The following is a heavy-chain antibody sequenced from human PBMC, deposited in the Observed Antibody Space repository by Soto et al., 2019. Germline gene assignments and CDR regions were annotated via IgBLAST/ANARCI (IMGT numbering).Heavy chain of an antibody. D-gene: IGHD4-17*01. Sequence: SSGTLSLTCTVSGGSISSYYWSWIRQPPGKGLEWIGYIYYSGSTNYNPSLKSRVTISVDTSKNQFSLKLSSVTAADTAVYYCAREAYGDHAFDPWGQGTLVTAPQ. CDR2: IYYSGST. J-gene: IGHJ5*02. CDR3: AREAYGDHAFDP. CDR1: GGSISSYY. V-gene: IGHV4-59*01.